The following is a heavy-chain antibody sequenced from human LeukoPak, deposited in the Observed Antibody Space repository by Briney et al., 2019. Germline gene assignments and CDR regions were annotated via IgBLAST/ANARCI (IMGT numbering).Heavy chain of an antibody. Sequence: SGTLSLTCTVSGGSISSYYWSWLRQPAGKGLEWIGRIYTSGSTNYNPSLKSRVTMSVDTSKNQFSLKLSSVTAADTAVYYCARSLAVAGPYNWFDPWGQGTLVTVSS. D-gene: IGHD6-19*01. CDR3: ARSLAVAGPYNWFDP. V-gene: IGHV4-4*07. CDR1: GGSISSYY. J-gene: IGHJ5*02. CDR2: IYTSGST.